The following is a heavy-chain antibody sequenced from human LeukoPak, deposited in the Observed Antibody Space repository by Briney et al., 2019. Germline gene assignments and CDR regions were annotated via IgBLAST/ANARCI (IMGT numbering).Heavy chain of an antibody. D-gene: IGHD3-3*01. Sequence: SVKVSCKASGGTYSSYTISWVRQAPGQGLERMGRIIPILGIANCAQKFQGRVTITADKSTSTAYMELSSLRSEDTAVYYCARDLNDFWSGNNWFDPWGQGTLVTVSS. V-gene: IGHV1-69*04. CDR1: GGTYSSYT. J-gene: IGHJ5*02. CDR3: ARDLNDFWSGNNWFDP. CDR2: IIPILGIA.